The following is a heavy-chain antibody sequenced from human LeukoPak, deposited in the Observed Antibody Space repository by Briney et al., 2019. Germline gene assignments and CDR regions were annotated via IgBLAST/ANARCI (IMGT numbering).Heavy chain of an antibody. J-gene: IGHJ1*01. Sequence: ASVKVSCKASGYTFTSYYMHWVRQAPGQGLEWMGIINPSGGSTSYAQKFQGRVTMTRDTSISTAYMELSRLRSDDTAVYYCARGAMVRGDRYFQHWGQGTLVTVSS. D-gene: IGHD3-10*01. V-gene: IGHV1-46*01. CDR2: INPSGGST. CDR3: ARGAMVRGDRYFQH. CDR1: GYTFTSYY.